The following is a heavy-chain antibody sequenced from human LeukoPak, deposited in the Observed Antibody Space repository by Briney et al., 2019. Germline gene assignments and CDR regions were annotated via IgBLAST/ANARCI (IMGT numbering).Heavy chain of an antibody. J-gene: IGHJ6*03. CDR1: GFTVSSNY. CDR2: IYSSGTT. V-gene: IGHV3-66*02. Sequence: QPGGSLRPSCAASGFTVSSNYMSWVRQAPGKGLEWVSVIYSSGTTYYADSVKGRFTISRDNSKNTLYLQMNSLRAEDTAVYYCAKGLLTYYYGSGSYSDYYYYYMDVWGKGTTVTISS. D-gene: IGHD3-10*01. CDR3: AKGLLTYYYGSGSYSDYYYYYMDV.